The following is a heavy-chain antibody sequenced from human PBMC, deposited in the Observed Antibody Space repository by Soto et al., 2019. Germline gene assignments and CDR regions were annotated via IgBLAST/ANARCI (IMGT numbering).Heavy chain of an antibody. Sequence: EVPLLESGGGLVQPGGSLRLSCAASGFTFSSYAMSWVRQAPGQGLEWVSAIRGSGGSTYYADSGKGRFTISRDNSKNTLYLQMNSLRAEDTAVYYGAKDPEGRGEFDYWGQGTLVTVSS. CDR2: IRGSGGST. V-gene: IGHV3-23*01. CDR1: GFTFSSYA. CDR3: AKDPEGRGEFDY. J-gene: IGHJ4*02. D-gene: IGHD3-16*01.